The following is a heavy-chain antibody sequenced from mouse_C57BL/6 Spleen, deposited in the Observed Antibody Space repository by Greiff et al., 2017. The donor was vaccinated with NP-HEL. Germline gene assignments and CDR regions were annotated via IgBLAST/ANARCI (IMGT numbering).Heavy chain of an antibody. V-gene: IGHV1-55*01. CDR2: IHPGSGST. J-gene: IGHJ2*01. CDR1: GYTFTSYW. D-gene: IGHD2-2*01. CDR3: SRSVYYVYPFDY. Sequence: QVQLQQPGAELVKPGASVKMSCKASGYTFTSYWITWVKQRPGQGLEWIGDIHPGSGSTNYNEKFKSKATLTVDTSSSTAYMKLSSLTSEDSAVYYCSRSVYYVYPFDYLGQGTTLTVSS.